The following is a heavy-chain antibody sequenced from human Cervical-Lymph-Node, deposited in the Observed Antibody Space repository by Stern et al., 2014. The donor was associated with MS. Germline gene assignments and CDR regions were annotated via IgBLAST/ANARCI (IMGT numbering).Heavy chain of an antibody. D-gene: IGHD5-24*01. J-gene: IGHJ5*02. CDR3: GRGIKTFDP. CDR1: GFRFSDYY. CDR2: INPKNGDT. Sequence: VQLVESGAEVKKPGASVKVSCEASGFRFSDYYIHWVRQAPGQGHEWMGCINPKNGDTQSAQRFQGRVSMTRDTSISTAYMELSSLKSDDTAMYYCGRGIKTFDPWGQGTLVTVSS. V-gene: IGHV1-2*02.